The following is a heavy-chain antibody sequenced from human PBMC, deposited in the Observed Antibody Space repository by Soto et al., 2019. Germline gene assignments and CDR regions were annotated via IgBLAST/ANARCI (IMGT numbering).Heavy chain of an antibody. J-gene: IGHJ4*02. CDR3: ALSHTVTTDY. V-gene: IGHV3-74*01. CDR2: INSAGSST. Sequence: EVQLVESGGGLVQPGGSLRLSCAASGLTFSSYWLHWVRQAPGKGLVWVSRINSAGSSTSYADSVKGRFTISRDNAKNTLYLQMNSLRAEDTAVYYCALSHTVTTDYWGQGTLVTVSS. CDR1: GLTFSSYW. D-gene: IGHD4-17*01.